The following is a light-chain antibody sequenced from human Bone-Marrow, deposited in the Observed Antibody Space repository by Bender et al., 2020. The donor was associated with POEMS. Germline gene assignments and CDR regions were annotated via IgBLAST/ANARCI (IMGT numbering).Light chain of an antibody. Sequence: SYVLTQPPSVSVAPGKTARITCGGDNIESKSVHWYQQKAGQAPVLVVHDDNDRPSGIPDRFTGPNSGNTATLTVMRVEAGDEADYYCQVWDRSSDDRVVFGGGTMLTVL. CDR3: QVWDRSSDDRVV. CDR2: DDN. CDR1: NIESKS. V-gene: IGLV3-21*03. J-gene: IGLJ2*01.